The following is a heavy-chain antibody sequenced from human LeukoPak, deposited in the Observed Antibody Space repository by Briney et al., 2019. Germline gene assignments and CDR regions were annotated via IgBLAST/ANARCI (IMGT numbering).Heavy chain of an antibody. CDR2: IGTAGDT. V-gene: IGHV3-13*04. Sequence: PGGSLRLSCAASGFTFSTYDMHWVRQATGKGLERVSTIGTAGDTYYLDSVKGRFTISRENAKNSLYLQMNSLRAGDTAIYYCTREGAHDAFDIWGQGTMVSVSS. CDR3: TREGAHDAFDI. D-gene: IGHD4/OR15-4a*01. CDR1: GFTFSTYD. J-gene: IGHJ3*02.